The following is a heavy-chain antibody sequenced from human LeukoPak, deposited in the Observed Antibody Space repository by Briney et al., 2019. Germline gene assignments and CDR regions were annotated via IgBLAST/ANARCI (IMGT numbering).Heavy chain of an antibody. J-gene: IGHJ4*02. Sequence: GGSLRLPCAASGFTFSSYEMNWVRQAPGKGLEWVSYISSSGNTIYYADSVKGRFTISRDNAKNSLYLQMNSLRAEDTAVYYCASVRRGWYRIDYWGQGTLVTVSS. CDR3: ASVRRGWYRIDY. CDR2: ISSSGNTI. V-gene: IGHV3-48*03. CDR1: GFTFSSYE. D-gene: IGHD6-19*01.